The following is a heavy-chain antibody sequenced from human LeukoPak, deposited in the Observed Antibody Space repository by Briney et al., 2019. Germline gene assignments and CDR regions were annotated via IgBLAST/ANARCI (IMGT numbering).Heavy chain of an antibody. CDR2: IYTSGST. Sequence: SETLSLTCTVSGGSISSGSYYWSWIRQPAGKGLEWIGRIYTSGSTNYNPSLKSRVTMSVDTSKNQFSLKLSSVTAADTAVYYCARCATGTHGSNWFDPWGQGTLVTVSS. CDR3: ARCATGTHGSNWFDP. CDR1: GGSISSGSYY. J-gene: IGHJ5*02. V-gene: IGHV4-61*02. D-gene: IGHD1-1*01.